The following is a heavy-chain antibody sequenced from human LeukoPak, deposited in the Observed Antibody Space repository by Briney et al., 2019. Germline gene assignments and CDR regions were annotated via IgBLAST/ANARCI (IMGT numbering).Heavy chain of an antibody. Sequence: GGSLRLSCAASGFTFSTYAVSCVRQAPGKGLEWVSSISGGSGGSTYYADSVKGRFTISRDSSKNTLYLQMNSLRAEDTAVYYCAKGEAYCGGDCYPDWGQGTLVTVSS. J-gene: IGHJ4*02. V-gene: IGHV3-23*01. CDR2: ISGGSGGST. CDR3: AKGEAYCGGDCYPD. CDR1: GFTFSTYA. D-gene: IGHD2-21*02.